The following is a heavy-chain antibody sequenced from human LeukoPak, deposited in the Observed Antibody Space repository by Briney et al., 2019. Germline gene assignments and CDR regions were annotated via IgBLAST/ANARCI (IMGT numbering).Heavy chain of an antibody. CDR2: IYTSGST. CDR3: ARGGYCGGDCLQGDDAFDI. J-gene: IGHJ3*02. V-gene: IGHV4-38-2*01. CDR1: GYSISSGYY. Sequence: PSETLSLTCAVSGYSISSGYYWGWIRQPPGKGLEWIGSIYTSGSTNYNPSLKSRVTMSVDTSKDQFSLKLSSVTAADTAVYYCARGGYCGGDCLQGDDAFDIWGQGTMVTVSS. D-gene: IGHD2-21*01.